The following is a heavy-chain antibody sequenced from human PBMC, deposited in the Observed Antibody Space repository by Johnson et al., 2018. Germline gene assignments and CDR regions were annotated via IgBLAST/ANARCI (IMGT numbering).Heavy chain of an antibody. Sequence: VQLVQSGGGLVKPGGSLRLSCGASGFTFNSYRMNWVRQAPGKGLEWVSSISSSSRDIFYADSVKGRFTTSRDNAKNSLYLQMDSLRAEDTAVYYCAREDYGDYGYWGQGTLVTVSS. V-gene: IGHV3-21*06. J-gene: IGHJ4*02. D-gene: IGHD4-17*01. CDR2: ISSSSRDI. CDR1: GFTFNSYR. CDR3: AREDYGDYGY.